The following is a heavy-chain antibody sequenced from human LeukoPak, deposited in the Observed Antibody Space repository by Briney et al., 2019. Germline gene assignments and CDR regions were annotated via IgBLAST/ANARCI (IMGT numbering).Heavy chain of an antibody. Sequence: GGSLRLSCTASGFTFSNYWMTWVRQAPGKGLEWVANIKPDGTKKTYVDSVKGRFTISRDNAENSLYLQMNSLRVDDTAIYYCASQPAVIDLDYWGQGILVTVSS. J-gene: IGHJ4*02. CDR1: GFTFSNYW. CDR3: ASQPAVIDLDY. V-gene: IGHV3-7*01. D-gene: IGHD2-21*01. CDR2: IKPDGTKK.